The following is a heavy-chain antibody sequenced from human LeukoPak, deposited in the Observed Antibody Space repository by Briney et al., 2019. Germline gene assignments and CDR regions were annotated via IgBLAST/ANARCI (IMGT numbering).Heavy chain of an antibody. Sequence: PGGSLRLSCAASGFPFNSFWMPWVRQAPGKGLVWVSDMNEYSTTIRYGASVKGQFTISKDNAKRILYLQMNNLRAEDTAMYFCARGGVNPVDHWGQGTLVTVSS. CDR1: GFPFNSFW. D-gene: IGHD1-14*01. CDR2: MNEYSTTI. J-gene: IGHJ4*02. V-gene: IGHV3-74*01. CDR3: ARGGVNPVDH.